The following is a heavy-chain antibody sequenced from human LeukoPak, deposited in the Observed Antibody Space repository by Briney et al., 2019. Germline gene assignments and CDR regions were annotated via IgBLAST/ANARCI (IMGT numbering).Heavy chain of an antibody. Sequence: GGSLRLSCAASGFTFSSYAMSWVRQAPGKGLEWVSAISGSGGSTYYADSVKGRFTISRDNSKNTLYLQMNSLRAEDTAVYYCTTEYYDSSGYYFYYLGQGTLVTVSS. CDR3: TTEYYDSSGYYFYY. CDR2: ISGSGGST. V-gene: IGHV3-23*01. D-gene: IGHD3-22*01. J-gene: IGHJ4*02. CDR1: GFTFSSYA.